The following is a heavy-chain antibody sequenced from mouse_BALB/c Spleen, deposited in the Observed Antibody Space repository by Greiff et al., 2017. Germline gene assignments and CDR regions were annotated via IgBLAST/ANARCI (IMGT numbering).Heavy chain of an antibody. CDR2: IWSGGGT. CDR1: GFSLTSYG. V-gene: IGHV2-4-1*01. Sequence: VKLQQSGPGLVQPSQSLSITCTVSGFSLTSYGVHWVRQSPGKGLEWLGVIWSGGGTDYNEAFISRLSISKDYSTSHVFFKMNSLQADDTAIYYCARAYYRSHFDYWGQGTTLTVSS. CDR3: ARAYYRSHFDY. J-gene: IGHJ2*01. D-gene: IGHD2-14*01.